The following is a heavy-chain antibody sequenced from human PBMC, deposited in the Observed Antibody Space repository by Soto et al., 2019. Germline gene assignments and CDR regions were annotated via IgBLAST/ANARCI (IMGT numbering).Heavy chain of an antibody. CDR1: GFTFSNHG. Sequence: GGSLRLSCVGSGFTFSNHGMHWVRQPQGKGLEWVALISDDGDKRYYADFVRGRLIISRDNSKDTLYLQMNSLGPDDTAVYFCAKARVRIVGANSFDYWGQGTPVTVSS. J-gene: IGHJ4*02. CDR3: AKARVRIVGANSFDY. V-gene: IGHV3-30*18. D-gene: IGHD1-26*01. CDR2: ISDDGDKR.